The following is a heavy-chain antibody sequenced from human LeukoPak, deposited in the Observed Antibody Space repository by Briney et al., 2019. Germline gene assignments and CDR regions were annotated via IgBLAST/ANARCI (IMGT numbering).Heavy chain of an antibody. CDR1: GFTFSSYA. J-gene: IGHJ4*02. D-gene: IGHD1-26*01. CDR3: AEANSGSYPQYFDY. V-gene: IGHV3-23*01. Sequence: GGSLRLSCAASGFTFSSYAMSWVRQAPGKGLEWVSGISGGGGSTYYADSVKGRFTISRDNSKNTLYLQMNSLRAEDTAVYYCAEANSGSYPQYFDYWGQGTLVTVSS. CDR2: ISGGGGST.